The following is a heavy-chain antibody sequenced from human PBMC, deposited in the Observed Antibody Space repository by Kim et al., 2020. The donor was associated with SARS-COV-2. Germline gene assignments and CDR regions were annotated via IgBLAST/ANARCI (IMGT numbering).Heavy chain of an antibody. CDR3: ARGHYYDSSGYCGY. D-gene: IGHD3-22*01. CDR2: IWYDGSNK. J-gene: IGHJ4*02. Sequence: GGSLRLSCAASGFTFSSYGMHWVRQAPGKGLEWVAVIWYDGSNKYYADSVKGRFTISRDNSKNTLYLQMNSLRAEDTAVYYCARGHYYDSSGYCGYWGQGTLVTVSS. CDR1: GFTFSSYG. V-gene: IGHV3-33*01.